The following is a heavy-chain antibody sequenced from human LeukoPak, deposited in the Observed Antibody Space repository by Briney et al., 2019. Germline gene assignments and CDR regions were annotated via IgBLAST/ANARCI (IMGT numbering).Heavy chain of an antibody. J-gene: IGHJ4*02. Sequence: GGSLRLSCAASGFTFSSYAMSWVRQAPGKGLEWVSAISGSGGSTYYADSVKGRFTISRDNSKNTLYLQMNSLRAEDTAVYYCAKLRLSFDDYSNYGYYFDYWGQGTLVTVSS. CDR3: AKLRLSFDDYSNYGYYFDY. V-gene: IGHV3-23*01. CDR1: GFTFSSYA. CDR2: ISGSGGST. D-gene: IGHD4-11*01.